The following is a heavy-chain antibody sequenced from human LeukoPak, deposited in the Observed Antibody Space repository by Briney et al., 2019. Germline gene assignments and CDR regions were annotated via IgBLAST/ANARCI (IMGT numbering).Heavy chain of an antibody. D-gene: IGHD5-18*01. CDR2: TRNKANSYTT. CDR1: GFTFSDHY. CDR3: ASSGYSYGFGFDP. J-gene: IGHJ5*02. V-gene: IGHV3-72*01. Sequence: GGSLRLSCAASGFTFSDHYMDWVRQAPGKGLEWVGRTRNKANSYTTEYAASVKGRLTISRDDSKNSLYLQMNSLKTEDTAVYYCASSGYSYGFGFDPWGQGTLVTVSS.